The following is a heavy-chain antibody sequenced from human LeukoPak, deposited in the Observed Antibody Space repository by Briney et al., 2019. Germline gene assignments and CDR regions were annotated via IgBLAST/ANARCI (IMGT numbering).Heavy chain of an antibody. D-gene: IGHD3-10*01. CDR3: ARVALKTVRGVYLSYYYYYYMDV. V-gene: IGHV1-2*02. Sequence: ASVKVSCKASGYTFTGYYMHWVRQAPGQGPEWMGWINPNSGGTNYAQKFQGRVTMTRDTSISTAYMELSRLRSDDTAVYYCARVALKTVRGVYLSYYYYYYMDVWGKGTTVTISS. J-gene: IGHJ6*03. CDR2: INPNSGGT. CDR1: GYTFTGYY.